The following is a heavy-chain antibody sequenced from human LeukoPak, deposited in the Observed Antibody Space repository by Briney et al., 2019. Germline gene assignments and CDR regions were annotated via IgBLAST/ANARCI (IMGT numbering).Heavy chain of an antibody. CDR1: GGSISSYY. Sequence: SETLSLTCTVSGGSISSYYWSWIRQPAGEGLEWIGRIYTSGSTNYNPSLKSRVTMSVDTSKNQFSLKLSSVTAADTAVYYCARDPRPYRSGWFYFDYWGQGTLVTVSS. CDR2: IYTSGST. J-gene: IGHJ4*02. V-gene: IGHV4-4*07. CDR3: ARDPRPYRSGWFYFDY. D-gene: IGHD6-19*01.